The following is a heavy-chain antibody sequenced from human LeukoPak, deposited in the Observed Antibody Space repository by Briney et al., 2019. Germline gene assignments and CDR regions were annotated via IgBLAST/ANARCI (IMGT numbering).Heavy chain of an antibody. Sequence: PGGSLRLSCTASRFTFSSYSLNWVRQAPGKGPEWVSSVSTGSNYIYYADSVKGRFTISRDNDKNSLYLQMNSLRVEDTAVYYCAKLYYDFWSGSNYFDYWGQGTLVTVSS. CDR3: AKLYYDFWSGSNYFDY. V-gene: IGHV3-21*01. CDR1: RFTFSSYS. CDR2: VSTGSNYI. D-gene: IGHD3-3*01. J-gene: IGHJ4*02.